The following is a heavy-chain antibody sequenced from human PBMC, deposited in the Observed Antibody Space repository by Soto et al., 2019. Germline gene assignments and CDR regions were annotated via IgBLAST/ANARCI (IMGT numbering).Heavy chain of an antibody. D-gene: IGHD1-1*01. Sequence: EVQLVESGGGLVQPGGSLRLSCAASGFSVSDNHMSWVRQAPGKGLEWVSLIYMSDSTYYADSVKGRFTISRDTSRNTLYLQMNSLRPEDTAVYYCARDPPGNDCAFDYWGQGILVTVSS. CDR1: GFSVSDNH. J-gene: IGHJ4*02. V-gene: IGHV3-66*01. CDR3: ARDPPGNDCAFDY. CDR2: IYMSDST.